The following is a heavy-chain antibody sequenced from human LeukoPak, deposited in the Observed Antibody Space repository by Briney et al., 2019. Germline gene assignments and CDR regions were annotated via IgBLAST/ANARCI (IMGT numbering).Heavy chain of an antibody. CDR1: GFTFSRYE. CDR2: IKQDGSEK. CDR3: ARDDCSSISCYHNWFDP. V-gene: IGHV3-7*01. Sequence: GGSLRLSCAASGFTFSRYEMNWVRQAPGKGLEWVANIKQDGSEKYYVDSVKGRFTISRDNAKNSLYLQMNSLRAEDTAVYYCARDDCSSISCYHNWFDPWGQGTLVTVSS. J-gene: IGHJ5*02. D-gene: IGHD2-2*01.